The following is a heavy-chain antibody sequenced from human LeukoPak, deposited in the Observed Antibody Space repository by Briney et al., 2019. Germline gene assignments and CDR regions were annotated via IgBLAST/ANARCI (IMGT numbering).Heavy chain of an antibody. CDR2: IKSSGTTT. V-gene: IGHV3-48*01. CDR3: AREMDSGSYLGY. D-gene: IGHD3-10*01. Sequence: GGSLRLSCAASGFTFSTYNMNWVRQAPGKGLEWISFIKSSGTTTYYTNSVKGRFTISRDNAKNSLYLQMNSLRADDTAVYYCAREMDSGSYLGYWGQGALVTVSS. J-gene: IGHJ4*02. CDR1: GFTFSTYN.